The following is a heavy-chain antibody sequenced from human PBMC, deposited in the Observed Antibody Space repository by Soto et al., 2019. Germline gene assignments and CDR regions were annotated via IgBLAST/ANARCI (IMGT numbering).Heavy chain of an antibody. Sequence: SETLSLTCTVSGGSISSYYWSWIRQPPGKGLEWIGYIYYSGSTNYNPSLKSRVTISVDTSKNQFSLQLNSVTPEDTAVYYCARDPNSSGWINAFDVRGQGTMVTVSS. J-gene: IGHJ3*01. CDR2: IYYSGST. D-gene: IGHD6-19*01. CDR3: ARDPNSSGWINAFDV. CDR1: GGSISSYY. V-gene: IGHV4-59*12.